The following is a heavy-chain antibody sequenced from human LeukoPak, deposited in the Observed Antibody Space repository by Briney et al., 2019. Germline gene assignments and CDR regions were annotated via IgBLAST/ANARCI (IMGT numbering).Heavy chain of an antibody. CDR2: IWYDGSNK. D-gene: IGHD2-2*01. Sequence: GSLRLSCAASGFTFSSYGMHWVRQAPGKGLEWVAVIWYDGSNKYYADSVKGRFTISRDNSKNTLYLQMNSLRAEDTAVYYCARDPSLIVVVPAAPYGMDVWGQGTTVTVSS. CDR1: GFTFSSYG. CDR3: ARDPSLIVVVPAAPYGMDV. V-gene: IGHV3-33*01. J-gene: IGHJ6*02.